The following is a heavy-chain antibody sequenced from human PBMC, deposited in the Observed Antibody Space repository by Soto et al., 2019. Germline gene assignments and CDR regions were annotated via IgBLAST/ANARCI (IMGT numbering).Heavy chain of an antibody. CDR1: GYTVNKYP. V-gene: IGHV1-3*01. D-gene: IGHD3-10*01. Sequence: ASVKVGCKASGYTVNKYPMHWVRQAPGQGLEWMGWINAANGDTGYSQKFQGRVTLTRDTSASTAYMELSSLRSEDTAVYYCARKDYYGSGIYYFDYWGQGTLVTVSS. J-gene: IGHJ4*02. CDR3: ARKDYYGSGIYYFDY. CDR2: INAANGDT.